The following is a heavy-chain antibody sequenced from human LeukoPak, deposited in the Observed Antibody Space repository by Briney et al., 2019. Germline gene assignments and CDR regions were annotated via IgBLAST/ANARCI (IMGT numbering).Heavy chain of an antibody. CDR2: IYSGGST. J-gene: IGHJ6*03. CDR3: ARNYNWGLYYMDV. CDR1: GFTLSSNY. D-gene: IGHD1-1*01. Sequence: GGSLRLSCAASGFTLSSNYMSWVRQAPGKGLEWVSVIYSGGSTYYADSVKGRFTISRDNSKNTLYLQMNSLRAEDTAVYYCARNYNWGLYYMDVWGKGTTVTVSS. V-gene: IGHV3-66*02.